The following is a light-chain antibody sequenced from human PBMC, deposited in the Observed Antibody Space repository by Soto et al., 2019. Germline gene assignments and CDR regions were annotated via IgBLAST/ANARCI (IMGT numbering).Light chain of an antibody. CDR2: VAS. J-gene: IGKJ4*01. CDR3: HESFSTPQT. Sequence: DIQMTQSPSSLSASVGDSVTITCRASQSINIYLSWYQQKPGKAPKLLINVASTFQGGVPSRFSGSGSGTEFTLAISSLQPEDSATDYCHESFSTPQTFGGGTGVEIK. V-gene: IGKV1-39*01. CDR1: QSINIY.